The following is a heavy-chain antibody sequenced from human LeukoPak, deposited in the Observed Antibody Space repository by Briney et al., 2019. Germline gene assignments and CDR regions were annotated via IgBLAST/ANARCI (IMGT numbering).Heavy chain of an antibody. CDR3: AKDQNYYGTGGYFFDY. Sequence: PGGSLRLSCAASGFTFSSYGMNWVRQAPGKGLEWVALISYDGSNKDYADSVKGRFTISRDNSKNTLYLQMNSLRAEDTAVYYCAKDQNYYGTGGYFFDYWGQGTPVTVSS. V-gene: IGHV3-30*18. D-gene: IGHD3-10*01. CDR2: ISYDGSNK. J-gene: IGHJ4*02. CDR1: GFTFSSYG.